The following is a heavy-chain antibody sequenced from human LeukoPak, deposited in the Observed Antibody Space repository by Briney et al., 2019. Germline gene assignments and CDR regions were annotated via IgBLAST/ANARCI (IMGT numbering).Heavy chain of an antibody. J-gene: IGHJ4*02. D-gene: IGHD3-10*01. V-gene: IGHV1-69*04. CDR3: ASTDYYGSGSQEQFDY. CDR1: GGTFRSYV. Sequence: SVKVSCKASGGTFRSYVISWVRQAPGQGLEWMGRIIPIVDIANYAQKFQDRVTITADQSTSTAYMELSSLRAEDTAVYYCASTDYYGSGSQEQFDYWGQGTLVTVSS. CDR2: IIPIVDIA.